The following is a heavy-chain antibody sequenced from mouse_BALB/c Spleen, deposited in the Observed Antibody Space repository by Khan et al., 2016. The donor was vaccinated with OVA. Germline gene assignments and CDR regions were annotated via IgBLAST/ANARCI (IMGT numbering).Heavy chain of an antibody. J-gene: IGHJ2*01. Sequence: QVRLQQSGAELVRPGASVKLSCKTSGYIFTNYWIHWVKQRSGQGLEWIARIYPGTDNTYYNENLKDKATLTADKSSSTAYMQLSNLKSEDSAVYFCAREEALYYFDYWGQGTTLTVSS. CDR1: GYIFTNYW. CDR2: IYPGTDNT. D-gene: IGHD3-2*02. V-gene: IGHV1-76*01. CDR3: AREEALYYFDY.